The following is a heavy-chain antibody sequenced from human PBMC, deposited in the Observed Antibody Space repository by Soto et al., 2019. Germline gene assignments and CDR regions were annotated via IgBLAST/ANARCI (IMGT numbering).Heavy chain of an antibody. Sequence: QVQLQESGPGLVKPSETLSLTCTVSGASISSYYWSWIRQPPGKGLEWIGYIFYSGKINYNPSLRIPATLSVNISKNQFSLNLSSLTAAETPVYYCARVGHPHYDILTGSPYWYFNLWGRGTLVTVSS. V-gene: IGHV4-59*01. CDR3: ARVGHPHYDILTGSPYWYFNL. D-gene: IGHD3-9*01. J-gene: IGHJ2*01. CDR1: GASISSYY. CDR2: IFYSGKI.